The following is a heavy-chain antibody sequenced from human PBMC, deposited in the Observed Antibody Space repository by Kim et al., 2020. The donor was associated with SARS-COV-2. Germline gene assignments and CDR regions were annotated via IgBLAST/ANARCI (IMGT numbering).Heavy chain of an antibody. J-gene: IGHJ6*02. Sequence: ASVKVSCKASGYTFTGYYMHWVRQAPGQGLEWMGWINPNSGGTNYAQKFQGWVTMTRDTSISTAYMELSRLRSDDTAVYYCARGQAYYDILTDYGMDVWGQGTTVTVSS. V-gene: IGHV1-2*04. CDR2: INPNSGGT. CDR1: GYTFTGYY. CDR3: ARGQAYYDILTDYGMDV. D-gene: IGHD3-9*01.